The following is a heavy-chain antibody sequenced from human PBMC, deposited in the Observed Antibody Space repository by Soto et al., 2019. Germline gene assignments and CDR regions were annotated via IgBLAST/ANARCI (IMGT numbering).Heavy chain of an antibody. CDR3: AREISGAGSHFDY. J-gene: IGHJ4*02. Sequence: GGSLRLSCTPSAFTLNNYDMNWVRQAPGKGLEWVASISSSSSTIYYADSVRGRFTISRDNAKNSLYLQMNSLRDEDTAVDYCAREISGAGSHFDYWGQGT. D-gene: IGHD6-19*01. CDR1: AFTLNNYD. CDR2: ISSSSSTI. V-gene: IGHV3-48*02.